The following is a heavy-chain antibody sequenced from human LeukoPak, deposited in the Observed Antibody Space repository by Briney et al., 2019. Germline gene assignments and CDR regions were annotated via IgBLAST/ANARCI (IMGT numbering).Heavy chain of an antibody. V-gene: IGHV4-4*07. J-gene: IGHJ6*03. Sequence: SETLSLTCAVYGGSFSGYYWSWIRQPAGKGLEWIGPIYTSGSTNYNPSLKSRVTISVDTSKNQFSLKLSSVTAADTAVYYCARDSDYYGSGSYYIYYYYMDVWGKGTTVTISS. CDR1: GGSFSGYY. CDR2: IYTSGST. D-gene: IGHD3-10*01. CDR3: ARDSDYYGSGSYYIYYYYMDV.